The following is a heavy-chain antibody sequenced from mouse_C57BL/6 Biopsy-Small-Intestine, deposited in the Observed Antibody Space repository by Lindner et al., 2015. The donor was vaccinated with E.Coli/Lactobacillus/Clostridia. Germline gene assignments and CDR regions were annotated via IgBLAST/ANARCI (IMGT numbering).Heavy chain of an antibody. V-gene: IGHV1-83*01. CDR3: TGIWTYDHSSDYQTSALDY. Sequence: SVKVSCKVSGYTLTELSIHWVRQAPGKGLEWMGGFDPEQDKIVYAQALQGRVTMTDDTSTDTAYLELSSLRSEDTAVYFCATGIWTYDHSSDYQTSALDYWGQGTLITVSA. J-gene: IGHJ4*01. CDR1: YTLTELSI. CDR2: DPEQDKIV. D-gene: IGHD1-1*01.